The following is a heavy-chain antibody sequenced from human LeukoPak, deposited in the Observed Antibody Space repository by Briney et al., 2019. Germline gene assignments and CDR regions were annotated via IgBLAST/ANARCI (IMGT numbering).Heavy chain of an antibody. CDR2: INPSGGST. CDR3: ATSTFYDTLKPYYFDY. J-gene: IGHJ4*02. CDR1: GYTFTSYY. Sequence: GASVKVSCKASGYTFTSYYMHWVRQAPGQGLEWMGIINPSGGSTSYAQKFQGRVTMTRDTSTSTVYMELSSLRSEDTAVYYCATSTFYDTLKPYYFDYWGQGTLVTVSS. V-gene: IGHV1-46*01. D-gene: IGHD3-9*01.